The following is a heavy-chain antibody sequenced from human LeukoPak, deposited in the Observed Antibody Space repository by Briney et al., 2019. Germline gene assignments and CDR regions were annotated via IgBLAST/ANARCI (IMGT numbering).Heavy chain of an antibody. CDR2: IWYDGSNK. V-gene: IGHV3-33*06. CDR3: AKEWDYGGNRGYFQH. J-gene: IGHJ1*01. Sequence: PGRSLRLSCAASGFTFSSDGMHWVRQAPGKGLEWVAVIWYDGSNKYYADSVKGRFTISRDNSKNTLYLQMNSLRAEDTAVYYCAKEWDYGGNRGYFQHWGQGTLVTVSS. D-gene: IGHD4-23*01. CDR1: GFTFSSDG.